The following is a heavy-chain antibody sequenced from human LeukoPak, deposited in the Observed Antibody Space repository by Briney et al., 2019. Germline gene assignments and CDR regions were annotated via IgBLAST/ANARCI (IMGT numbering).Heavy chain of an antibody. CDR2: INPNSGGT. J-gene: IGHJ6*03. V-gene: IGHV1-2*02. D-gene: IGHD6-19*01. CDR1: GYTFTGYY. Sequence: ASVKVSCKASGYTFTGYYMHWVRQAPGQGLEWMGWINPNSGGTNYAQKFQGRVTMTRDTSISTAYMELSRLRSDDTAVYYCARGPYSSGWYWGSYYYYYMDVWGKGTTVTVSS. CDR3: ARGPYSSGWYWGSYYYYYMDV.